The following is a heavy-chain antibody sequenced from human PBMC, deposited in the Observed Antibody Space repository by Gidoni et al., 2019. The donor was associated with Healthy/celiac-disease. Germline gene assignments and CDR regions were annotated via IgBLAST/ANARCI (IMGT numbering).Heavy chain of an antibody. CDR2: TYYSGST. CDR1: GGSIGGGGYY. V-gene: IGHV4-31*03. D-gene: IGHD6-13*01. J-gene: IGHJ4*02. CDR3: ARDHASEAAAAYFDY. Sequence: QVHLQESGPGLVKPSRTLSLTCTVSGGSIGGGGYYGSWTRQHPGKGLEWIGYTYYSGSTYYNPSLKSRVTISVDTSKNQFSLKLSSVTAADTAVYYCARDHASEAAAAYFDYWGQGTLVTVSS.